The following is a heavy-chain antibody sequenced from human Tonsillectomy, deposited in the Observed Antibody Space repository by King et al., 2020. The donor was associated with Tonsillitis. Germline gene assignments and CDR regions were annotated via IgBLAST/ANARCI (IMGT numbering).Heavy chain of an antibody. CDR2: TIPIFGTP. CDR1: GGTFSNYA. D-gene: IGHD6-6*01. Sequence: VQLVESGAEVKEPGSSVKVSCKASGGTFSNYAISWVRQAPGQGLEWMGGTIPIFGTPNYAQKFQGRVTFTADRSTSTAYMELSSLRSEDTALYYCATGKDYSSSSPHYYFYYWGQGTLVTVSS. J-gene: IGHJ4*02. V-gene: IGHV1-69*06. CDR3: ATGKDYSSSSPHYYFYY.